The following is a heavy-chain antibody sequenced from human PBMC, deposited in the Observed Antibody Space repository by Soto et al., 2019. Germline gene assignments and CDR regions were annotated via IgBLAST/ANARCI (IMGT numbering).Heavy chain of an antibody. CDR3: ARVSVLVPAATYYYYYYGMDV. CDR1: GFTFSSYS. D-gene: IGHD2-2*01. Sequence: GGSLRLSCAASGFTFSSYSMNWVRQAPGKGLEWVSSISSSSSYIYYADSVKGRFTISRDNAKNSLYLQMNSLRAEDTAVYYCARVSVLVPAATYYYYYYGMDVWGQGTTVTVSS. J-gene: IGHJ6*02. CDR2: ISSSSSYI. V-gene: IGHV3-21*01.